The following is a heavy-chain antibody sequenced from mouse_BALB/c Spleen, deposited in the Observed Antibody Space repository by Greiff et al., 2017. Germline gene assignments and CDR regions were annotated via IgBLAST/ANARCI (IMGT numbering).Heavy chain of an antibody. J-gene: IGHJ4*01. Sequence: VQLQQSGPGLVQPSQSLSITCTVSGFSLTSYGVHWVRQSPGKGLEWLGVIWSGGSTDYNAAFISRLSISKDNSKSQVFFKMNSLQANDTAIYYCARLYYDYDDAMDYWGQGTSVTVSS. V-gene: IGHV2-2*02. D-gene: IGHD2-4*01. CDR1: GFSLTSYG. CDR3: ARLYYDYDDAMDY. CDR2: IWSGGST.